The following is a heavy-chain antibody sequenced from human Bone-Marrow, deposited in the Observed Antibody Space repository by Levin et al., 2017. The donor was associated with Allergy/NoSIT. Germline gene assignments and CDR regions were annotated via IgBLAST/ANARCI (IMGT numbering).Heavy chain of an antibody. D-gene: IGHD3-10*01. CDR2: IYRGGTT. CDR3: ARDLHLEYYYNAGTYSDNFGLDV. CDR1: GLLINNQY. Sequence: GGSLRLSCAASGLLINNQYMSWVRQAPGKGLEWVSIIYRGGTTFYADPVKGRFTISRDNSKNTLYLQMNGLRAEDTAVYYCARDLHLEYYYNAGTYSDNFGLDVWGQGTTVTVSS. J-gene: IGHJ6*02. V-gene: IGHV3-53*01.